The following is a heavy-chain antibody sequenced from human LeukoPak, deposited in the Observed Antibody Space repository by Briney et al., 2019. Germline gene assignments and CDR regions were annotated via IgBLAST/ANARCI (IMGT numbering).Heavy chain of an antibody. CDR2: IDPSGST. Sequence: SETLSLTCAVYGGSFSGYYWSWIRQPPGKGLEWNGEIDPSGSTNYHPSLKSRVTISVDTSKNQFSLKLSSVTAAGPAVYYCAGGRFVVVVAGTHNWFAPWGQGTLVTVSS. D-gene: IGHD2-15*01. V-gene: IGHV4-34*01. CDR3: AGGRFVVVVAGTHNWFAP. J-gene: IGHJ5*02. CDR1: GGSFSGYY.